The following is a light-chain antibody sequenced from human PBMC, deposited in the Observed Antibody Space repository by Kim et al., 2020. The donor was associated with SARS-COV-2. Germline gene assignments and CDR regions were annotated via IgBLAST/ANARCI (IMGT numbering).Light chain of an antibody. J-gene: IGKJ4*01. CDR1: QSISTF. CDR3: QRRSNWPRLT. CDR2: DAS. V-gene: IGKV3-11*01. Sequence: SPGERATLSCRASQSISTFLAWYQQKPAQAPRLLIYDASNRATGIPARFSGSGSGTDFTLTISSLEPDDFAVYFCQRRSNWPRLTFGGGTKVDIK.